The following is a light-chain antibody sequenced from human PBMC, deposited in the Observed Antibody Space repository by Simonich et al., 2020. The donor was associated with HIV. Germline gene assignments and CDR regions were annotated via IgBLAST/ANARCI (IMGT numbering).Light chain of an antibody. Sequence: DIQMTQSPSSVSASVGDRVTISCRASQGISSWLAWYQHKPGKAPRLLMYAASSLQSGVPSRFSGSGSGTKFTLTISSLQPEDFATYYCQQAINFPRTFGQGTKVEVK. CDR2: AAS. V-gene: IGKV1-12*01. J-gene: IGKJ1*01. CDR3: QQAINFPRT. CDR1: QGISSW.